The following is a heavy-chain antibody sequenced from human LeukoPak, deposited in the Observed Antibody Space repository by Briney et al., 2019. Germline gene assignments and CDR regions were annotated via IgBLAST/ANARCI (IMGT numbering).Heavy chain of an antibody. CDR1: GFTFSSYW. D-gene: IGHD6-13*01. CDR3: ARDGIAAAVSSDY. J-gene: IGHJ4*02. Sequence: GGSLTLSCAASGFTFSSYWMSWVRQAAGKGLEWVANIKQDGSEKNYVDSVKGRFTISRDNAKNSLYLQMNSLRAEDTAVYYCARDGIAAAVSSDYWGQGTLVTVSS. V-gene: IGHV3-7*01. CDR2: IKQDGSEK.